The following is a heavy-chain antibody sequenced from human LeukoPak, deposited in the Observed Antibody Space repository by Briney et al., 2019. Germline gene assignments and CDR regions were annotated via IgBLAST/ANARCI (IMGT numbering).Heavy chain of an antibody. CDR3: ARSGAYYTKFDY. CDR2: IYYSGST. D-gene: IGHD3-3*01. J-gene: IGHJ4*02. CDR1: GGSIRSYY. V-gene: IGHV4-59*08. Sequence: PSETLSLTCTVSGGSIRSYYWSWIRQPPGKGLEWIGYIYYSGSTNYNPSLKSRVTISVDTSKSQFSLILSSVTAADTAVYYCARSGAYYTKFDYWGQGALVTVSS.